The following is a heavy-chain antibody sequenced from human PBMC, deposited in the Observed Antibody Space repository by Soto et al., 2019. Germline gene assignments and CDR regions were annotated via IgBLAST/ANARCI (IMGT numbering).Heavy chain of an antibody. CDR3: ARDYNGNRNFDY. V-gene: IGHV3-23*01. CDR2: MSGGVST. Sequence: EVQLLESGGGLVQPGGSLKLSCAASGFTFNNHAMTWVRQAPGKGLEWVSAMSGGVSTYYADSVKGRFTISRDNSKSALYLQMNNVRLGGTAVYYCARDYNGNRNFDYWGQGTLVTVSS. CDR1: GFTFNNHA. J-gene: IGHJ4*02. D-gene: IGHD1-20*01.